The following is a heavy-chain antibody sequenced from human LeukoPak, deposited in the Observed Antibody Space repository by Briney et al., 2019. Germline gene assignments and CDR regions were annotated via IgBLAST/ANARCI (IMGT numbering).Heavy chain of an antibody. CDR1: GGTFSSYA. V-gene: IGHV1-69*01. CDR3: ARVPGSTSCYPGGCFRVYYYYMDV. Sequence: SVKVSCKASGGTFSSYAISWVRQAPGQGLEWMGGIIPIFGTANYAQKFQGRVTITADESTSTAYTELSSLRSEDTAVYYCARVPGSTSCYPGGCFRVYYYYMDVWGKGTTVTVSS. CDR2: IIPIFGTA. D-gene: IGHD2-2*01. J-gene: IGHJ6*03.